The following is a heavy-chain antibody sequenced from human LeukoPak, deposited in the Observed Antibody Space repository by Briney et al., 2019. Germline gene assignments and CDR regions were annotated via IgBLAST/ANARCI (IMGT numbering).Heavy chain of an antibody. V-gene: IGHV3-9*01. CDR1: GFTFDDYA. J-gene: IGHJ4*02. CDR3: AKAVDSSGYYYTTH. D-gene: IGHD3-22*01. Sequence: PGRSLRLSCAASGFTFDDYAMHWVRQAPGKGLEWVSGISWNSGSIGYADSVKGRFTISRDNAKNSLYLQMNSLRAKDTALYYCAKAVDSSGYYYTTHWGQGTLVTVSS. CDR2: ISWNSGSI.